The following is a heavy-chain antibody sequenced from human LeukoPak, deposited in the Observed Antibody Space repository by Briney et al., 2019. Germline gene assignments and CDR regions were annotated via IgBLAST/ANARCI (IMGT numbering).Heavy chain of an antibody. CDR1: GFTFSSYG. CDR2: IWYDGSNK. J-gene: IGHJ4*02. D-gene: IGHD4-17*01. Sequence: GRSLRLSCAASGFTFSSYGMHWVRQAPGKGLEWVAVIWYDGSNKYYADSVKGRFTISRGNSKNTLYLQMNSLRAEDTAVYYCAADYGDYYFDYWGQGTLVTVSS. CDR3: AADYGDYYFDY. V-gene: IGHV3-33*01.